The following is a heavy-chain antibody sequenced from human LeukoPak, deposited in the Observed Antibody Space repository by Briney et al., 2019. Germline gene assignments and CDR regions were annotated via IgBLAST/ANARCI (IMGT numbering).Heavy chain of an antibody. V-gene: IGHV3-74*01. J-gene: IGHJ3*02. CDR1: GFTFSHYW. Sequence: GGSLRLSCAASGFTFSHYWMHWVRQAPGKGLVWVSRIYNDGSSTSYADSVKGRFTISRDNAKRTLYLQMNSLRAEDTAVYYCARVRGGSGRSYAADAFDIWGQGTMVTVP. CDR3: ARVRGGSGRSYAADAFDI. D-gene: IGHD1-26*01. CDR2: IYNDGSST.